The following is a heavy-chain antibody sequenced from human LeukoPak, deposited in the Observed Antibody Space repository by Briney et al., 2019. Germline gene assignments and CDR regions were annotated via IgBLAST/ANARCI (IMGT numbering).Heavy chain of an antibody. D-gene: IGHD6-6*01. V-gene: IGHV4-34*01. CDR3: VRGSGRSSLYYFDY. J-gene: IGHJ4*02. CDR2: INHSGST. Sequence: PSETLSLTCAVYGGSFSGYYWSWIRQPPGKGLEWIGEINHSGSTNYNPSLKSRVTISVDTSKNQFSLKLSSVTAADTAVYYCVRGSGRSSLYYFDYWGQGTLVTVSS. CDR1: GGSFSGYY.